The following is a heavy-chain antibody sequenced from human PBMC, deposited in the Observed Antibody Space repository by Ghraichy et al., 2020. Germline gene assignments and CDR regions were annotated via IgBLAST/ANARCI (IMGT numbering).Heavy chain of an antibody. Sequence: GGSLRLSCAASGFSFSTYVMAWVRQAPGKGLDWVSAITDSSGDTYYADSVKGRFTISRDNSKNTLYFQMNSLRAEDTAVYYCAKGSSDTRPYYFDYWGQGTLVTVSS. V-gene: IGHV3-23*01. J-gene: IGHJ4*02. D-gene: IGHD2-2*01. CDR3: AKGSSDTRPYYFDY. CDR2: ITDSSGDT. CDR1: GFSFSTYV.